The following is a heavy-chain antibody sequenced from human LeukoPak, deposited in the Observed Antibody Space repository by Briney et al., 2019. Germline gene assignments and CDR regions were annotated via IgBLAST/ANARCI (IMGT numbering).Heavy chain of an antibody. CDR1: GGSISSYY. D-gene: IGHD4-11*01. J-gene: IGHJ4*02. Sequence: SETLSLTCTVSGGSISSYYWSWIRQPAGKGLEWIGRIYTSGSTNYNPSLKNRVTISVDTSKNQFSLKLSSVTAADTAVYYCAREDRMTTDFDYWGQGTLVTVSS. CDR2: IYTSGST. V-gene: IGHV4-4*07. CDR3: AREDRMTTDFDY.